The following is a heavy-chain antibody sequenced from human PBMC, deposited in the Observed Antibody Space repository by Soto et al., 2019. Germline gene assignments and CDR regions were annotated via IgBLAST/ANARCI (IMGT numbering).Heavy chain of an antibody. V-gene: IGHV1-69*01. CDR1: GGTSSSYA. CDR3: ARGHDGWLVAVNAFDI. D-gene: IGHD6-19*01. CDR2: IIPIFGTA. J-gene: IGHJ3*02. Sequence: QVQLVQSGAEVKKPGSSVKVSCKASGGTSSSYAISWVRQAPGQGLEWMGGIIPIFGTANYAQKFQGRVTITADESTSTAYMELSSLRSEDTAVYYCARGHDGWLVAVNAFDIWGQGTMVTVSS.